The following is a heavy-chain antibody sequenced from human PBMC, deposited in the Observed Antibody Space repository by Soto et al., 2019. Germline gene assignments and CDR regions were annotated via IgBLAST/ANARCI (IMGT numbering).Heavy chain of an antibody. J-gene: IGHJ2*01. Sequence: QVQLVQSGAEVKKPGSSVTVSCKASGGTFSSYTISWVRHAPGQGLEWMGGIIPIFGTANYAQKFQGRVTITADESTSTAYMELSSLRPEDTAVYYCARGNHRWLQLWYFDLWGRGNMVTVSS. D-gene: IGHD5-12*01. CDR1: GGTFSSYT. CDR3: ARGNHRWLQLWYFDL. V-gene: IGHV1-69*12. CDR2: IIPIFGTA.